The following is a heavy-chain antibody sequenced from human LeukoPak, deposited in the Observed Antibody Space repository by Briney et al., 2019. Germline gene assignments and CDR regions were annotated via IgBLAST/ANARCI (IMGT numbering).Heavy chain of an antibody. Sequence: GGSLKLSCAASGFTFSGSAMHWVRQASGKGREWVGRIRSKANSYATAYAASVKGRFTISRDDSKNTAYLQMNSLKTEDTAVYYCTRTTVTTSSYSYWGQGTLVTVS. CDR2: IRSKANSYAT. CDR3: TRTTVTTSSYSY. V-gene: IGHV3-73*01. J-gene: IGHJ4*02. D-gene: IGHD4-17*01. CDR1: GFTFSGSA.